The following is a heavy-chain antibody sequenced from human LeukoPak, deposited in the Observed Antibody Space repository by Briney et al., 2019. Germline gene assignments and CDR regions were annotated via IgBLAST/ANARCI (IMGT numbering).Heavy chain of an antibody. CDR3: ARDRYDSSGWYGFDY. D-gene: IGHD6-19*01. J-gene: IGHJ4*02. CDR2: ISSSSSYI. CDR1: GFTFSSYS. V-gene: IGHV3-21*01. Sequence: PGGSLRLSCAVSGFTFSSYSMNWVRQAPGKGLEWVSSISSSSSYIYYADSVKGRFTISRDNAKNSLYLQMNSLRAEDTAVYYCARDRYDSSGWYGFDYWGQGTLVTVSS.